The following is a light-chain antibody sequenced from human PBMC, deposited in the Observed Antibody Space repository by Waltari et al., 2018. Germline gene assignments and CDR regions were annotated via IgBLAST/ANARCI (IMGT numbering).Light chain of an antibody. V-gene: IGKV2-30*01. Sequence: DVVMTQSPLSLPVTLGQAASISCSSSRSLVYSDGNNYLNWFHQRPGQSPRRLIYKVSNRDYGVPDRVSGSGSGTNFTLKISRVEAEDVGVYYCMQGTYWRTFGQGTKVEIK. CDR1: RSLVYSDGNNY. CDR3: MQGTYWRT. CDR2: KVS. J-gene: IGKJ1*01.